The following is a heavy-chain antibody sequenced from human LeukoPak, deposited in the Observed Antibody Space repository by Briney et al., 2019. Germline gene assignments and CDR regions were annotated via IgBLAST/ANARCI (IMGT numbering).Heavy chain of an antibody. CDR2: IYYSGST. CDR1: GGSISSGDYY. Sequence: SETLSLTCTVSGGSISSGDYYWSWIRQPPGKGLEWIGYIYYSGSTYYNPSLKSRVTISVDTSKNQFSLKLSSVTAADTAVYYCARGEALISRSRGGEGVKVPAAILDYWGQGTLVTVSS. J-gene: IGHJ4*02. CDR3: ARGEALISRSRGGEGVKVPAAILDY. V-gene: IGHV4-30-4*08. D-gene: IGHD2-2*01.